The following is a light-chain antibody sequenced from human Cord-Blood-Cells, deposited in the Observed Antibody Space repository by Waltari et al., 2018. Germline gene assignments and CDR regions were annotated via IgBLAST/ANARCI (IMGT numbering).Light chain of an antibody. CDR2: DVS. Sequence: QSALTQPRQVSGSPGQSVTISSTGTSSEFGGYNHVSWYQQHPGKAPKLMIYDVSKRPSGVPDRFSGSKSGNTASLTISGLQAEDEADYYCCSYAGSYTFYVFGTGTKVTVL. CDR3: CSYAGSYTFYV. J-gene: IGLJ1*01. V-gene: IGLV2-11*01. CDR1: SSEFGGYNH.